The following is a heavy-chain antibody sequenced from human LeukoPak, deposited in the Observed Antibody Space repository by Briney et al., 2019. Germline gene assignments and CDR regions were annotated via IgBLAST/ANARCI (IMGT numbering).Heavy chain of an antibody. CDR1: GYTFTSYY. CDR3: ARDLRYDSSGLAFDI. D-gene: IGHD3-22*01. V-gene: IGHV1-46*01. J-gene: IGHJ3*02. CDR2: INPSGGST. Sequence: ASVKVSCKAFGYTFTSYYMHWVRQAPGQGLEWMGIINPSGGSTSYAQKFQGRVTMTRDTSTSTVYMELSSLRSEDTAVYYCARDLRYDSSGLAFDIWGQGTMVTVSS.